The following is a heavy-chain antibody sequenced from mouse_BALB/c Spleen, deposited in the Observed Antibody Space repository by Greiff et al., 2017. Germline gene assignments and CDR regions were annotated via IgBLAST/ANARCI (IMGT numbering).Heavy chain of an antibody. J-gene: IGHJ1*01. Sequence: QVQLQQSGPELVKPGASVRISCKASGYTFTRYYIHWVKQRPGQGLEWIGWIYPGNVNTKYNEKFKGKATLTADKSSSTAYMQLSSLTSEDSAVYFCARDYYYVSSYGYFDVWGAGTTVTVSS. D-gene: IGHD1-1*01. V-gene: IGHV1S56*01. CDR1: GYTFTRYY. CDR2: IYPGNVNT. CDR3: ARDYYYVSSYGYFDV.